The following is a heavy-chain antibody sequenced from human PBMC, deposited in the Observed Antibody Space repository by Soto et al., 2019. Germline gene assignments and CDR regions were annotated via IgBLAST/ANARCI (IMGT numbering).Heavy chain of an antibody. Sequence: ASMKVSCKASVYTFTSYGISWVRHAPGQGPEWMGWISAYNGNTKYAPNLQGRLTMTTDTSTTTAYMELRSLRSDDTAVYYCARDSSIQWTSGPKSDCWGQGTLVTVSS. CDR2: ISAYNGNT. CDR1: VYTFTSYG. D-gene: IGHD5-12*01. J-gene: IGHJ4*02. CDR3: ARDSSIQWTSGPKSDC. V-gene: IGHV1-18*01.